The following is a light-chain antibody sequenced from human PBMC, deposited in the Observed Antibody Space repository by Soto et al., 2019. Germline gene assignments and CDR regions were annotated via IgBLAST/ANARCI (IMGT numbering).Light chain of an antibody. CDR3: QSYDSSLIVSKV. Sequence: QSVLTQPPSVSGAPGQRVTISCSGSSSNLGAGYDVQWYQQSPGTAPKLLIYANSARPSGVPDRFSGSKSGTSASLAITGLQAEDEADYYCQSYDSSLIVSKVFGTGTKVTVL. V-gene: IGLV1-40*01. CDR1: SSNLGAGYD. J-gene: IGLJ1*01. CDR2: ANS.